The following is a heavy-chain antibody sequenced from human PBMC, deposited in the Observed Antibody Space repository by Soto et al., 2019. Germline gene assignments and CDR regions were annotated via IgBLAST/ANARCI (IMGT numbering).Heavy chain of an antibody. CDR1: GFTFSSYS. Sequence: PGGSLRLSCAASGFTFSSYSMNWVRQVPGKGLEWVSYISSSSSTIYYADSVKGRFTISRDNAKNSLYLQMNSLRDEDTAVYYCARLNTRPNCSSTSCYGMDVWGQGTTVTVSS. V-gene: IGHV3-48*02. D-gene: IGHD2-2*01. CDR2: ISSSSSTI. J-gene: IGHJ6*02. CDR3: ARLNTRPNCSSTSCYGMDV.